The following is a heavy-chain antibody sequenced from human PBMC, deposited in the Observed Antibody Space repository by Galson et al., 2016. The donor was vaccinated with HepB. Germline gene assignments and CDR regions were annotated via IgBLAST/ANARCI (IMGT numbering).Heavy chain of an antibody. Sequence: SLRLSCAASGFTFDDYALHWVRQTPGKGLEWVSLISGDGYSTYYADPVKGRFTISRDNSQNSLYLQMNSLRTEDTAFYYCATGLRGIDYRVLGWGQGTLVTVSS. CDR2: ISGDGYST. D-gene: IGHD4-11*01. J-gene: IGHJ4*02. CDR1: GFTFDDYA. CDR3: ATGLRGIDYRVLG. V-gene: IGHV3-43*02.